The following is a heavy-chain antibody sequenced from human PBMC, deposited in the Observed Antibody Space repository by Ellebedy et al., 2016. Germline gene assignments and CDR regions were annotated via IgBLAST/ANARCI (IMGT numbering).Heavy chain of an antibody. D-gene: IGHD5-18*01. V-gene: IGHV1-24*01. CDR3: ATEKYSYGFGPNWFDP. CDR2: FDPEDGET. J-gene: IGHJ5*02. CDR1: GYTLTELS. Sequence: ASVKVSCKVSGYTLTELSMHWVRQAPGKGLEWMGGFDPEDGETIYAQKFQGRVTMTEDTSTDTAYMELSSLRSEDTAVYYCATEKYSYGFGPNWFDPWGQGTLVTVSS.